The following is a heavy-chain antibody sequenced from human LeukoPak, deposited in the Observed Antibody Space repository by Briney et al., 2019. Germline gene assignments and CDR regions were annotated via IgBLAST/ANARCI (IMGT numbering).Heavy chain of an antibody. J-gene: IGHJ6*03. Sequence: SETLSLTCTVSGGSISSYYWTWIRQPPGKELEWIGYIYYRGTTNYNPSLQGRVTISVDTSKNQFSLKLTSVTAADTAVYYCARGDYYYYYYMDVWGKGTTVTVSS. V-gene: IGHV4-59*08. CDR3: ARGDYYYYYYMDV. CDR1: GGSISSYY. CDR2: IYYRGTT.